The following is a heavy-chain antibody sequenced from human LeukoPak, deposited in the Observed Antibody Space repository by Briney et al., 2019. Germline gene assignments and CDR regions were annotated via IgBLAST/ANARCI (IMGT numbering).Heavy chain of an antibody. D-gene: IGHD3-10*01. J-gene: IGHJ3*02. CDR3: ARHVGPYGAFDI. V-gene: IGHV4-39*01. CDR1: GASISSSRYY. CDR2: IYYSGST. Sequence: SETLSLTCTVPGASISSSRYYWGWIRQPPGKGLEWIGSIYYSGSTYYNPSLKSRVTIFVDTSKNQFSLKLSSVTAADTAVYYCARHVGPYGAFDIWGQGTMVTVSS.